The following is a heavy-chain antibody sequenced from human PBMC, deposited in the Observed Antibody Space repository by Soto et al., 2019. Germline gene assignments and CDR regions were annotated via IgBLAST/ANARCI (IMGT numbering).Heavy chain of an antibody. CDR2: ISGGGSGR. CDR1: GFTFGSNA. CDR3: ARVRYPSAPRLPLDYYFMDV. J-gene: IGHJ6*03. D-gene: IGHD1-20*01. V-gene: IGHV3-23*04. Sequence: VQLVESGGGLVQPGGSLRLSCAASGFTFGSNAMTWVRQAPGQGLEWVSSISGGGSGRYYSDSVEARFTISRDNPKNLLYLQMNTLRVEDTGVYFCARVRYPSAPRLPLDYYFMDVWGNGTTITVSS.